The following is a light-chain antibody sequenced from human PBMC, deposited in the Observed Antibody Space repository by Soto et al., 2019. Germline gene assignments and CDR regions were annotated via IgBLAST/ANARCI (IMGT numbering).Light chain of an antibody. CDR1: QNIGTS. V-gene: IGKV3-11*01. CDR3: QKRSVWPIT. J-gene: IGKJ5*01. CDR2: DAS. Sequence: EIVFTQSPAILSLSPCQLATLCYRAGQNIGTSLVWSQQKPGQSPRLLIYDASHRATGVPARFSGSGSGTDFTLTISSLEPEDFAVYYCQKRSVWPITFGQGTRLEIK.